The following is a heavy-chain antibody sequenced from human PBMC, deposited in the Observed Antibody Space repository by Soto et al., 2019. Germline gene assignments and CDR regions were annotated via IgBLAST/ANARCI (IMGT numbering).Heavy chain of an antibody. Sequence: GGSLRLSCAASGFTVSSNYMSWVRQAPGKGLEWVSVIYSGGSTYYADSVKGRFTISRHNSKNTLYLQMNSLRAEDTAVYYCARGTTIFYYYYYMDVWGKGTTVTVS. V-gene: IGHV3-53*04. J-gene: IGHJ6*03. D-gene: IGHD3-9*01. CDR2: IYSGGST. CDR3: ARGTTIFYYYYYMDV. CDR1: GFTVSSNY.